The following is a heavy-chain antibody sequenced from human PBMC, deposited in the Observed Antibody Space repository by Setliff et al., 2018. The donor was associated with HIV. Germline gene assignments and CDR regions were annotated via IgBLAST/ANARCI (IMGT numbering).Heavy chain of an antibody. CDR2: IYSGGST. D-gene: IGHD6-13*01. CDR3: ARGLSAAGTASLDY. J-gene: IGHJ4*02. CDR1: GFAFSRYS. Sequence: GGSLRLSCTASGFAFSRYSMNWVRQAPGKGLEFVSVIYSGGSTNHAESVKGRFTISRDTSRNTVYLQMNSLRGADTAVYYCARGLSAAGTASLDYWGQGTLVTVSS. V-gene: IGHV3-66*01.